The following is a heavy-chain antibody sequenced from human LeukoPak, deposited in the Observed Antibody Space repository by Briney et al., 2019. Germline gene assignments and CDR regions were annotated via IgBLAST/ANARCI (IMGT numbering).Heavy chain of an antibody. J-gene: IGHJ3*02. CDR1: GFTLSNDW. Sequence: GGSLRLSCAGSGFTLSNDWMHWVRQGPGKGLAWVARIYSDGSRTTYAEPVKGRFTISGDNAKNTLYLQMNSLRADDTAVYYCTRSGRGGAVDIWGQGTMVTVSS. V-gene: IGHV3-74*03. D-gene: IGHD1-26*01. CDR3: TRSGRGGAVDI. CDR2: IYSDGSRT.